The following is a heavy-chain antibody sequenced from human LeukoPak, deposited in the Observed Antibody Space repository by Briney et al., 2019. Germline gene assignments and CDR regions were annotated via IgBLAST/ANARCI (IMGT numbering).Heavy chain of an antibody. CDR1: GHTFSSYA. J-gene: IGHJ3*02. V-gene: IGHV3-30*04. CDR3: ARALYCGGDCYESDAFDI. D-gene: IGHD2-21*02. CDR2: ISYDGSNK. Sequence: PGGSLRLSCAASGHTFSSYAMHWVRQAPGKGLEWVGVISYDGSNKYYADSVKGRFTISRDNSKNTPYMQMNSLRAEDTAVYYCARALYCGGDCYESDAFDIWGQGTMVTVSS.